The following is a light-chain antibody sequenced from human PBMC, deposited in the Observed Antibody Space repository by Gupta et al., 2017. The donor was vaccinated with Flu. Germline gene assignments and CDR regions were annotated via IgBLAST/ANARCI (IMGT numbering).Light chain of an antibody. V-gene: IGKV1-12*01. CDR2: AAS. CDR3: HRANTFPLS. J-gene: IGKJ4*01. Sequence: PSSVSVSVGDRVTITCRTSQSIAAWINWYQQKPGKAPKILIHAASTKPSDAPARFSGGGSGAEYMLTISSLQPEDSGTYYCHRANTFPLSFGGGTKVEI. CDR1: QSIAAW.